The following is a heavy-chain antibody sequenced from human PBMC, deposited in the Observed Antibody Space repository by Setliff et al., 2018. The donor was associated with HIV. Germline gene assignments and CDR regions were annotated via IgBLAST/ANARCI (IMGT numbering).Heavy chain of an antibody. V-gene: IGHV4-38-2*02. D-gene: IGHD6-13*01. J-gene: IGHJ5*02. CDR1: GYSISSGYY. CDR3: VRRRRLGAAYNWFDP. CDR2: IYYSGTT. Sequence: SETLSLTCTVSGYSISSGYYWGWIRQPPGKGLEWIGYIYYSGTTKYNPSLKSRVTISVDTSKNQFSLKLKSMTAADTAVYFCVRRRRLGAAYNWFDPWGQGTLVTVSS.